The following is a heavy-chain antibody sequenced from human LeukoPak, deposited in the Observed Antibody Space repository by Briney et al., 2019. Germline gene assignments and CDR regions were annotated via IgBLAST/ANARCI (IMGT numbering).Heavy chain of an antibody. V-gene: IGHV3-53*01. J-gene: IGHJ4*02. D-gene: IGHD6-13*01. CDR1: EFTVSSNY. CDR3: ARSSTIGAAGLFDS. CDR2: IYSGGTT. Sequence: GGFLRLSCVASEFTVSSNYMSWVRQAPGKGLEWVSVIYSGGTTFYADSVKGRFTISRDNSMNTLYLHMNSLRVEDTAVYYCARSSTIGAAGLFDSWGQGTLVTVSS.